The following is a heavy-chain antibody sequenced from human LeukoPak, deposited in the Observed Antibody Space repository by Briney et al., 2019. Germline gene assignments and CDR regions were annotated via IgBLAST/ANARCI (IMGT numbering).Heavy chain of an antibody. J-gene: IGHJ6*03. D-gene: IGHD2-21*01. Sequence: SETLSLTCTASGASISGYYWSWIRQPPGKELEWIGYFYTSGRAHYNPSLRSRVTMSVDTSRNQFSLKLSSVTAADTAVYYCARGLRDEDRHYNYYYMGVWGKGTTVTVSS. CDR1: GASISGYY. CDR3: ARGLRDEDRHYNYYYMGV. CDR2: FYTSGRA. V-gene: IGHV4-4*09.